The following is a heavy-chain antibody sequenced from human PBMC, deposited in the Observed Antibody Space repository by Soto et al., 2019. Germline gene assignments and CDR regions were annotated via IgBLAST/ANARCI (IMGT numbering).Heavy chain of an antibody. CDR2: ISAYNGNT. CDR1: GFTFTGHY. CDR3: ARDHRARITMIVVVGDAFDI. D-gene: IGHD3-22*01. J-gene: IGHJ3*02. V-gene: IGHV1-18*04. Sequence: ASVKVSCKASGFTFTGHYIHWVRQAPGQGLEWMGWISAYNGNTNYAQKLQGRVTMTTDTSTSTAYMELRSLRSDDTAVYYCARDHRARITMIVVVGDAFDIWGQGTMVTVSS.